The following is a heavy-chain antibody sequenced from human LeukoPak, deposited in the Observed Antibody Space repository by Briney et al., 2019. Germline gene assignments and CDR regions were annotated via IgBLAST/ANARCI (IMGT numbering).Heavy chain of an antibody. CDR2: INHNGNVN. CDR1: GFSFKRYL. D-gene: IGHD3-16*01. J-gene: IGHJ6*02. V-gene: IGHV3-7*03. Sequence: GGSPGLSCSASGFSFKRYLVNRARQAPGEGLEWVASINHNGNVNYYVDSVKGRFTISRDNAKNSLYLQMSNLRAEDTAVYFCARGGGLDVWGQGATVTVSS. CDR3: ARGGGLDV.